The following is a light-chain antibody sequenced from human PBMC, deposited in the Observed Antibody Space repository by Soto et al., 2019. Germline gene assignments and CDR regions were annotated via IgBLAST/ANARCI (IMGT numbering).Light chain of an antibody. J-gene: IGLJ2*01. CDR2: LEHSGNY. CDR1: RGHTAYI. CDR3: EAWDDDTRVV. Sequence: QAVVTQSSSASASLGSSVKLTCTLSRGHTAYIVAWHQQQPGRAPRYLMRLEHSGNYDKGSGVPDRFSGSSSGADRHRTVSSHQAEFVGHYSWEAWDDDTRVVFGGEVELTV. V-gene: IGLV4-60*03.